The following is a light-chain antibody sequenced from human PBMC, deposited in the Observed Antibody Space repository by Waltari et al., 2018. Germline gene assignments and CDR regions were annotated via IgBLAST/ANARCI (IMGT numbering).Light chain of an antibody. V-gene: IGKV1-5*03. CDR2: KAS. CDR1: QSISRL. J-gene: IGKJ1*01. Sequence: IQMTQSPSTLTASIGDTVTITCRASQSISRLLAWYQQKPGKAPKLLIYKASNLESGVPSRFSGRGYGTEFTLSIFSLQADDFATYYCQQYESYPWTFGQGTKVEIK. CDR3: QQYESYPWT.